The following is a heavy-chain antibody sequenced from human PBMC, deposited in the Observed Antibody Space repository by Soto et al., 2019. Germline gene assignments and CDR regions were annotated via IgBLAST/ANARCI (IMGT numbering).Heavy chain of an antibody. CDR3: ARDSLIVVVPAAMPDY. V-gene: IGHV1-18*01. CDR2: ISAYNGNT. D-gene: IGHD2-2*01. Sequence: GASVKVSCKASGYTFTSYGISWVRQAPGQGLEWMGWISAYNGNTNYAQKLQGRVTMTTDTSTSTAYMELRSLRSDDTAVYYCARDSLIVVVPAAMPDYWGQGTLVTVSS. CDR1: GYTFTSYG. J-gene: IGHJ4*02.